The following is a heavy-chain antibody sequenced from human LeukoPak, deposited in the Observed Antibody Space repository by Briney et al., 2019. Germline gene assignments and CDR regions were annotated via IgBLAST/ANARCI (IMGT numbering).Heavy chain of an antibody. J-gene: IGHJ4*02. CDR2: VYSTGST. D-gene: IGHD6-6*01. CDR3: ARMWGVSSAAFDS. V-gene: IGHV4-59*01. Sequence: SETLSLTCIVSGGSISGYYWSWIRQAPGKGLEWIGYVYSTGSTNYNPSLKGPVTISVDTSKNQFSLKLSSVTAADTAVYYCARMWGVSSAAFDSWGQGALVTVSS. CDR1: GGSISGYY.